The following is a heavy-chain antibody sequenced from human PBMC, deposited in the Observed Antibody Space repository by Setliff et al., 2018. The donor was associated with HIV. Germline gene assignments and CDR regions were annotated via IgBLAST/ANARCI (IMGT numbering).Heavy chain of an antibody. Sequence: GGSLRLSCAASGFTFIYYAMRWVRQAPGKGLEWVSSVSGGDTSTYYADSVKGRFTISRDDSKNTLYLQMNSLRAEDTALYYCAKGAPSDGIHYYYYMDVWGKGTTVTVSS. CDR1: GFTFIYYA. CDR2: VSGGDTST. V-gene: IGHV3-23*01. CDR3: AKGAPSDGIHYYYYMDV. J-gene: IGHJ6*03.